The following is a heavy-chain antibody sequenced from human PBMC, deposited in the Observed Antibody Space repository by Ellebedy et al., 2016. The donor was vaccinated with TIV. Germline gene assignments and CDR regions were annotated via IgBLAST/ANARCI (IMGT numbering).Heavy chain of an antibody. CDR3: ARLMMEKHQSWFDP. V-gene: IGHV5-51*01. J-gene: IGHJ5*02. D-gene: IGHD2-21*01. CDR2: IYPGDSDT. CDR1: GYSFTTYW. Sequence: GESLKISCKGSGYSFTTYWIGWVRQMPGKGLEWMGIIYPGDSDTKYSPSFQVQVIISADKSISTAYLQGSSLEASDTAMYYCARLMMEKHQSWFDPWGQGTLVTVSS.